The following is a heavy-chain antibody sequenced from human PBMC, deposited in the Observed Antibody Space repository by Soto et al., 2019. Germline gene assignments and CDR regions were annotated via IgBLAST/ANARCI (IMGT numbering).Heavy chain of an antibody. Sequence: QVQLQESGPGLVKPSQTLSLTCTVSGGPNSGGGYYWSWIRQHPGKGLEWIGSISYSGSTYYNPPLKSRVTRAVDTSKAQFPLKLSSVTAADTAVYYCARGRTYHAPWGRGTLVTVSS. V-gene: IGHV4-31*03. CDR1: GGPNSGGGYY. D-gene: IGHD3-16*01. CDR3: ARGRTYHAP. J-gene: IGHJ5*02. CDR2: ISYSGST.